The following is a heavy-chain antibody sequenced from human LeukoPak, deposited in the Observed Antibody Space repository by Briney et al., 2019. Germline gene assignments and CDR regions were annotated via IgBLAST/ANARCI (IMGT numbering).Heavy chain of an antibody. CDR2: VSSNGDST. J-gene: IGHJ4*02. CDR3: ARRGNALNALDY. V-gene: IGHV3-64*01. D-gene: IGHD1-1*01. CDR1: GFTVSSNY. Sequence: PGGSLRLSCAASGFTVSSNYMSWVRQAPGKGLESVSAVSSNGDSTYYANSVKGRFTISRDNSKNTVYLQMGSLRPEDMAVYYCARRGNALNALDYWGQGTLVTVSS.